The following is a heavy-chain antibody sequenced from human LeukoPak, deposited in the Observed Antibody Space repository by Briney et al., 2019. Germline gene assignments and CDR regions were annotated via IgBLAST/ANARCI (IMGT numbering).Heavy chain of an antibody. CDR2: ISGSGGST. J-gene: IGHJ4*02. CDR1: GFTFSSYA. V-gene: IGHV3-23*01. D-gene: IGHD6-13*01. CDR3: AQDSSSWYGGQYDY. Sequence: PGGSLRLSCAASGFTFSSYAVSWVRQAPGKGLEWVSAISGSGGSTYYADSVKGRFTFSRDNSKNTLYLQMNSLRAEDTAVYYCAQDSSSWYGGQYDYWGQGTLVTVSS.